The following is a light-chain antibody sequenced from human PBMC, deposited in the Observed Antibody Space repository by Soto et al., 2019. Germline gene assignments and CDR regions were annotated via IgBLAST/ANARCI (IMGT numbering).Light chain of an antibody. CDR2: EVS. J-gene: IGLJ1*01. Sequence: QSALTQPASVSGSPGLSITISCTGTRSDVGNYNLVSWYQQHPGKAPKLMIYEVSKRPPGVSNRFSGSKSGNTASLTISGLQAEDEADYYCCSYAGDSTPYVFGTGTKVTV. CDR3: CSYAGDSTPYV. CDR1: RSDVGNYNL. V-gene: IGLV2-23*02.